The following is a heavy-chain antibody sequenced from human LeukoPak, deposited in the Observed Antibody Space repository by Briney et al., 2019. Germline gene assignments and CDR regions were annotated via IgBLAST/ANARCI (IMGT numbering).Heavy chain of an antibody. J-gene: IGHJ3*02. CDR2: IYHSGST. D-gene: IGHD6-13*01. V-gene: IGHV4-30-2*01. CDR1: GGSISSGGYY. CDR3: AREGPAAVDPFDI. Sequence: SETLSLTCTVSGGSISSGGYYWSWIRQPPGKGPDWIGYIYHSGSTYNNPSLKSRVTISVDRSKNQFSLKLRSVTAADTAVYYCAREGPAAVDPFDIWGQGTMVTVSS.